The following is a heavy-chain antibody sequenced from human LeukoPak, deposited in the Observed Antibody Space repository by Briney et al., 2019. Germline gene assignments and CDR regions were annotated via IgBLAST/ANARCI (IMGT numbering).Heavy chain of an antibody. CDR2: ISSSSSYI. CDR3: ARGGYSSTWLYAFDI. V-gene: IGHV3-21*01. CDR1: GFTFGDYA. D-gene: IGHD6-13*01. J-gene: IGHJ3*02. Sequence: PGGSLRLSCTASGFTFGDYAMSWVRQAPGKGLEWVSSISSSSSYIYYADSVKGRFTISRDNAKNSLYLQMNSLRAEDTALYYCARGGYSSTWLYAFDIWGQGTMVTVSS.